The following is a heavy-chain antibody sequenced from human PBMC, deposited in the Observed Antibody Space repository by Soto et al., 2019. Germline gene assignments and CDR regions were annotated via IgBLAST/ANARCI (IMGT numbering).Heavy chain of an antibody. V-gene: IGHV3-30-3*01. J-gene: IGHJ6*02. CDR2: ISYDGSNK. CDR3: ARDLMIVVVIPAYYYGMDV. D-gene: IGHD3-22*01. Sequence: PGGSLRLSCAASGFTFSSYAMHWVRQAPGKGLEWVAVISYDGSNKYYADSVKGRFTISRDNSKNTLYLQMNSLRAEDTAVYYCARDLMIVVVIPAYYYGMDVWGQGTTVTVSS. CDR1: GFTFSSYA.